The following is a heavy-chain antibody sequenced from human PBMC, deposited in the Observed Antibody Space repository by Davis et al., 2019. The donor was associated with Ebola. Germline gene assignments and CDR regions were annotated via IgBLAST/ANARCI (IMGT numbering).Heavy chain of an antibody. CDR1: GGSFSGYY. V-gene: IGHV4-34*01. D-gene: IGHD6-19*01. CDR2: INHSGST. J-gene: IGHJ4*02. Sequence: SETLSLTCAVYGGSFSGYYWSWIRQPPGKGLEWIGEINHSGSTNYNPSLKSRVTISVDTSKNQFSLKLSSVTAADTAVYYCARVAKSGWSEYFDYWGQGTLVTVSP. CDR3: ARVAKSGWSEYFDY.